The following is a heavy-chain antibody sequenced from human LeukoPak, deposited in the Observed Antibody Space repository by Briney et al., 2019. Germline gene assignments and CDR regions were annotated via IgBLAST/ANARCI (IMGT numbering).Heavy chain of an antibody. CDR2: ISSSSSYI. Sequence: GGSLRLSCAASGFTFSSYSMNWVRQAPGKGLEWVSSISSSSSYIYYADSVKGRFTISRDNAKNSLYPQMNSLRAEDTAVYYCARPSSGWSNNWFDPWGQGTLVTVSS. V-gene: IGHV3-21*01. J-gene: IGHJ5*02. CDR3: ARPSSGWSNNWFDP. CDR1: GFTFSSYS. D-gene: IGHD6-19*01.